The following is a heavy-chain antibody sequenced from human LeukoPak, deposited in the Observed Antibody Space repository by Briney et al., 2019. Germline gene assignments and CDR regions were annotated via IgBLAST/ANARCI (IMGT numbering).Heavy chain of an antibody. CDR1: GGSISSYY. CDR2: IYYSGST. Sequence: SETLSLTCTVSGGSISSYYWSWIRQPPGKGLEWIGYIYYSGSTNYNPSLKSRVTISVDTSKNQFSLKLSSVTAADTAVYYCASSDIVVVPAAGPYYYYGMDVWGKGTMVTVSS. V-gene: IGHV4-59*01. CDR3: ASSDIVVVPAAGPYYYYGMDV. J-gene: IGHJ6*04. D-gene: IGHD2-2*01.